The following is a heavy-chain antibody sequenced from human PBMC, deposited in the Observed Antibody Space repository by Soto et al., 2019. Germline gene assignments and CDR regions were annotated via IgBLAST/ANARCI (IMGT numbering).Heavy chain of an antibody. V-gene: IGHV1-8*01. CDR1: GYTFASDE. J-gene: IGHJ6*02. Sequence: QVQLVQSGAEVKKPGASVKVSCKASGYTFASDEINGVRQATGQGLEWMGWMNPNSGNTGYAQKFQGRVTMTRNTSISTAYMELSSLRSEDTAVYYCAREKTSYGLDVWGQGTTVTVSS. CDR3: AREKTSYGLDV. CDR2: MNPNSGNT.